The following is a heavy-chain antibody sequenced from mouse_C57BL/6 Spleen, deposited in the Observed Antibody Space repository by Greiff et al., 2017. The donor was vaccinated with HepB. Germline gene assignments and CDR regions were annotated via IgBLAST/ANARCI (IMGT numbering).Heavy chain of an antibody. Sequence: VQLQQSGAELVKPGASVKLSCTASGFNIKDYYMHWVKQRTEQGLEWIGRIDPEDGETKYAPIFQGKATITADTSSNTAYLQLSSLTSEDTAVYYCARGPYSNYEGYYAMDYWGQGTSVTVSS. V-gene: IGHV14-2*01. CDR2: IDPEDGET. CDR3: ARGPYSNYEGYYAMDY. J-gene: IGHJ4*01. D-gene: IGHD2-5*01. CDR1: GFNIKDYY.